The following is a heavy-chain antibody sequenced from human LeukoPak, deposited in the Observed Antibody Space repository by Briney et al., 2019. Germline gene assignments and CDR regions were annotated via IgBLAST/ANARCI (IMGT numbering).Heavy chain of an antibody. J-gene: IGHJ6*02. CDR3: ARDVPGGWPHGYGMDV. CDR1: GGSFSGYY. CDR2: INHSGST. D-gene: IGHD3-10*02. V-gene: IGHV4-34*01. Sequence: PSETLSLTCAVYGGSFSGYYWSWIRQPPGKGLEWIGEINHSGSTNYNPSLKSRVTISVDTSKNQFSLKLSSVTAADTAVYYCARDVPGGWPHGYGMDVWGQGTTVTVSS.